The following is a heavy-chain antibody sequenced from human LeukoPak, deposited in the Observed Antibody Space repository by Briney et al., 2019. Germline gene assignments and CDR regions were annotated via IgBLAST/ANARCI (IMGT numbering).Heavy chain of an antibody. Sequence: GGSLRLSCAASGFTFSSYSMNWVRQAPGKGLEWVSSISSSSSYIYYADSVKGRFTISRDNAKNSLYLQMNSLRAEDTPVYYCARGPNYGGKVKPWGQGTLVTVSS. CDR3: ARGPNYGGKVKP. J-gene: IGHJ5*02. CDR2: ISSSSSYI. D-gene: IGHD4-23*01. CDR1: GFTFSSYS. V-gene: IGHV3-21*01.